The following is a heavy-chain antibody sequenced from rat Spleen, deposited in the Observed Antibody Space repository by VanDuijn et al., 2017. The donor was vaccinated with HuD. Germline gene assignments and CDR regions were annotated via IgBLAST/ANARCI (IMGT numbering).Heavy chain of an antibody. CDR1: GFSLTSYH. CDR2: MWSDGDT. CDR3: ARDRTYYGYSPFAY. V-gene: IGHV2-32*01. D-gene: IGHD1-9*01. Sequence: VKLVESGGGLVQPSQTLSLTCTVSGFSLTSYHVHWVRQPPGKGLEWMGVMWSDGDTSYNSALKSRLSISRDTSKSQVFLKMNSLQTEDTATYYCARDRTYYGYSPFAYWGQGTLVTVSS. J-gene: IGHJ3*01.